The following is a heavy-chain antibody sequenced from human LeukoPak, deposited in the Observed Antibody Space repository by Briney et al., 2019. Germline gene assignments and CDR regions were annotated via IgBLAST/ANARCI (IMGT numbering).Heavy chain of an antibody. CDR3: GREGYYSSGIYYYY. D-gene: IGHD3-10*01. CDR1: GGSISSYY. Sequence: SETLSLTCTVSGGSISSYYWSWLRHPPGEGLEWIGYIYYSGSTNYNPSLESRVTISVDTSKNQFSMKLSSVSVARTCGYFCGREGYYSSGIYYYYWGQGTLVTVST. J-gene: IGHJ4*02. CDR2: IYYSGST. V-gene: IGHV4-59*01.